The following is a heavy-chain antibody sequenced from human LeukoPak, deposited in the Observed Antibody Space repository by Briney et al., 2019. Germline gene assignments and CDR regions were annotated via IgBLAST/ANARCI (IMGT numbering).Heavy chain of an antibody. J-gene: IGHJ4*02. D-gene: IGHD3-3*01. CDR1: GGTFSSYA. CDR3: AKSDDFWSGFLPGY. V-gene: IGHV1-69*13. Sequence: SVKVSCKASGGTFSSYAISWVRQAPGQGLEWMGGIIPIFGTANYAQKFQGRVTITADESTSTAYMELSSLRSEDTAVYYCAKSDDFWSGFLPGYWGQGTLVTVSS. CDR2: IIPIFGTA.